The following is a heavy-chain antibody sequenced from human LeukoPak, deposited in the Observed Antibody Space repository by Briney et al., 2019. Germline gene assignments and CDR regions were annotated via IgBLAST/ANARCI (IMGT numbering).Heavy chain of an antibody. CDR2: IYYSGST. Sequence: PSETLSLTCTVSGASISSYYWSWIRQPPGKGLEWHEYIYYSGSTNYTPSLKSRVNISVDTSKNQFSLKLCSVTAADTAVYYCARFLEWDSPFDYWGQGTLVTVSS. D-gene: IGHD1-1*01. CDR3: ARFLEWDSPFDY. CDR1: GASISSYY. V-gene: IGHV4-59*01. J-gene: IGHJ4*02.